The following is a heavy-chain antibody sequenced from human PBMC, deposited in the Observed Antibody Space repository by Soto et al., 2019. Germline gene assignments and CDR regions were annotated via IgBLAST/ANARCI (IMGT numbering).Heavy chain of an antibody. D-gene: IGHD7-27*01. V-gene: IGHV4-31*03. CDR1: GGSISSGGYY. CDR3: ARDKDWGGYYDY. Sequence: QVQLQESGPGLVKPSQTLSLTCTVSGGSISSGGYYWSWIRQHPGKGLEWMGYIYYSGSTYYNPSLKSRVTISVDTSKNQFSLKLSSVTAADTAVYYCARDKDWGGYYDYWGQGTLVTVSS. J-gene: IGHJ4*02. CDR2: IYYSGST.